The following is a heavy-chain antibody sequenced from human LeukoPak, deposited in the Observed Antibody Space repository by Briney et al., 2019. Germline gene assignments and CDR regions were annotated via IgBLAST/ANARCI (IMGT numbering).Heavy chain of an antibody. CDR1: GFTFSSYA. Sequence: GGSLRLSCAASGFTFSSYAMSWVRQAPGKGLEWVSVIYSGGSTYYADSVKGRFTISRDNSKNTLYLQMNSLRAEDTAVYYCARDGYEDRYFEDWGQGTLVTVSS. V-gene: IGHV3-66*01. CDR2: IYSGGST. CDR3: ARDGYEDRYFED. J-gene: IGHJ4*02. D-gene: IGHD5-12*01.